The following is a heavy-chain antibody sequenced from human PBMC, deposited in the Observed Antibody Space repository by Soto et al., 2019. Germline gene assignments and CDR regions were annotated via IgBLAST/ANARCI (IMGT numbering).Heavy chain of an antibody. V-gene: IGHV3-48*01. CDR1: GFTFSSYT. D-gene: IGHD5-12*01. Sequence: PGGSLRLSCAASGFTFSSYTMNWVRQAPGKGLEWVSYISSSSSTIYYTGSVKGRFTISRDNAKNSLFLQMNSLRAEDTAVYYCARGSDSGYGRVFDDWGQGTLVTVSS. J-gene: IGHJ4*02. CDR2: ISSSSSTI. CDR3: ARGSDSGYGRVFDD.